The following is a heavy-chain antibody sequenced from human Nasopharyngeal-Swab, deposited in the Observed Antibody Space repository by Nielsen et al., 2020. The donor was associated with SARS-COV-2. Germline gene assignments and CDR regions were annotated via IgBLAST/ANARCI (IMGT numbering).Heavy chain of an antibody. CDR2: IIPIFGTA. CDR1: GGTFSSYA. D-gene: IGHD2-2*01. Sequence: SVKVSCKASGGTFSSYAISWVRQAPGQGLEWMGGIIPIFGTANYAQKFQGRVTITADESTSTAYVELSRLRSEDTAVYYCARDSRFVVIPDYYYYYGMDVWGQGTTVTVSS. J-gene: IGHJ6*02. V-gene: IGHV1-69*13. CDR3: ARDSRFVVIPDYYYYYGMDV.